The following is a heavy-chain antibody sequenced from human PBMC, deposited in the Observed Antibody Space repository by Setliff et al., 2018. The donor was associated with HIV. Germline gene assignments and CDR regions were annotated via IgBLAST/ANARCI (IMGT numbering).Heavy chain of an antibody. CDR2: INPNSGGT. Sequence: GASVKVSCKASGYTFTGYYMHWVRQAPGQGLEWMGWINPNSGGTNYAQKFQGRVTMTRDTSISTAYMELSRPRSDDTAVYYCARDGYYDSSGYSAFDIWGQGTMVTVSS. V-gene: IGHV1-2*02. CDR1: GYTFTGYY. D-gene: IGHD3-22*01. J-gene: IGHJ3*02. CDR3: ARDGYYDSSGYSAFDI.